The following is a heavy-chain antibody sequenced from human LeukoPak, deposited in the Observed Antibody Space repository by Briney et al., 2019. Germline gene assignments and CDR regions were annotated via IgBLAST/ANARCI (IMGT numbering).Heavy chain of an antibody. Sequence: GGSLRLSCAASGFTFSSYAMSWVRQAPGKGLEWVSAISGSGGSTYYADSVKGRFTISRDNAKNSLYLQMNSLRAEDTAVYYCARDGGYSYGFDYWGQGTLVTVSS. CDR3: ARDGGYSYGFDY. V-gene: IGHV3-23*01. D-gene: IGHD5-18*01. CDR1: GFTFSSYA. J-gene: IGHJ4*02. CDR2: ISGSGGST.